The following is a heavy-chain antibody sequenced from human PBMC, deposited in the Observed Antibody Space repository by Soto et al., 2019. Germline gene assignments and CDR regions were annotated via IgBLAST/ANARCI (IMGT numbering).Heavy chain of an antibody. CDR2: IHYSGST. J-gene: IGHJ6*02. D-gene: IGHD2-2*01. CDR1: GGSISSYY. Sequence: QVQLQESGPGLVKPSETLSLTCTVSGGSISSYYWSWIRQSPGKGLEWIGYIHYSGSTKCNPSLKSRVTISVVTSRNQVSLKLSSVTAADSAVYFCARARYQLLHPYYYGMDVWGQGTTVTVSS. CDR3: ARARYQLLHPYYYGMDV. V-gene: IGHV4-59*01.